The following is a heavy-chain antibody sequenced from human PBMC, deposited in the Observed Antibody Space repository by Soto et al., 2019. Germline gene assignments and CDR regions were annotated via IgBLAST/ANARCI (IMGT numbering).Heavy chain of an antibody. Sequence: HPWWSLRLSCSASVFAFTNYGIHWFRQAPGKGLEWVAIIWHDGSNKYYADSVKGRFTVSRDNSKNTLYLQMNSLRAEDTAVYYCARDGDSDFYGMDVWGQGTTVTVSS. J-gene: IGHJ6*02. CDR1: VFAFTNYG. CDR3: ARDGDSDFYGMDV. D-gene: IGHD1-26*01. CDR2: IWHDGSNK. V-gene: IGHV3-33*01.